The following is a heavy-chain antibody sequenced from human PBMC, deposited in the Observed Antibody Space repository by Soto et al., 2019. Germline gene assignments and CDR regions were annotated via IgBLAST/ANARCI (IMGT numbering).Heavy chain of an antibody. CDR2: IVVGSGNT. D-gene: IGHD6-13*01. CDR3: AANPPASSSWCGVRVFGFDP. CDR1: GFTFTSSA. V-gene: IGHV1-58*01. Sequence: SVKVSCKASGFTFTSSAVQWVRQARGQRLEWIGWIVVGSGNTNYAQKFQERVTITRDMSTSTAYMELSSLRSEDTAVYYCAANPPASSSWCGVRVFGFDPWGQGTLVTVSS. J-gene: IGHJ5*02.